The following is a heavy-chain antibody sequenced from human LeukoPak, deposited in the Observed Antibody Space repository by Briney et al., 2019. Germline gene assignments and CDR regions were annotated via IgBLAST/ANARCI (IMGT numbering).Heavy chain of an antibody. J-gene: IGHJ4*02. Sequence: PGGSLRLSCAASGFTVSSNYMSWVRQAPRQGLEWVSVIFSGGTTYYADSVKGRFTISRHNSENTLYLQMNSLRGEDTAVYYCARGVLGYSYGFDYWGQGTLVTVSS. CDR2: IFSGGTT. CDR1: GFTVSSNY. D-gene: IGHD5-18*01. V-gene: IGHV3-53*04. CDR3: ARGVLGYSYGFDY.